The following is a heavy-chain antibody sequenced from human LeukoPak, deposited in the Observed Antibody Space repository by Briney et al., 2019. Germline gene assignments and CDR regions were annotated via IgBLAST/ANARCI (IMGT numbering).Heavy chain of an antibody. CDR3: ARGGDKLDY. D-gene: IGHD3-16*01. Sequence: ASVKVSCKAFGYTFIKYGLSWVRQAPGQGLEWMGWISTYNGNTNYPQKLQGRVNFITDTSASTAYMELRSLTSDDTAVYYCARGGDKLDYWGQGTLVTVPS. CDR2: ISTYNGNT. J-gene: IGHJ4*02. CDR1: GYTFIKYG. V-gene: IGHV1-18*01.